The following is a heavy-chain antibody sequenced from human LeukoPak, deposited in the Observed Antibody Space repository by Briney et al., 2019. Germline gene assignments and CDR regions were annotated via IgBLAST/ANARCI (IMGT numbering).Heavy chain of an antibody. D-gene: IGHD3-10*01. CDR2: IYHSGST. V-gene: IGHV4-30-2*01. CDR1: GGSISSGGYS. J-gene: IGHJ5*02. Sequence: KASETLSLTCAASGGSISSGGYSWSWIRQPPGKGLEWIGYIYHSGSTYYNPSLKSRVTISVDRSKNQFSLKLSSVTAADTAVYYCARPNYYGSGSNRNWFDPWGQGTLVTVSS. CDR3: ARPNYYGSGSNRNWFDP.